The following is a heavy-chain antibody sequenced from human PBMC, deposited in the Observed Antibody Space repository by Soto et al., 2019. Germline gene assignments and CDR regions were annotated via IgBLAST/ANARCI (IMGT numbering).Heavy chain of an antibody. D-gene: IGHD3-16*02. V-gene: IGHV4-39*01. CDR2: IYYSGST. Sequence: QLQLQESGPGLVKPSETLSLTCTVSGGSISSSSYYWGWIRQPPGKGLEWIGSIYYSGSTYYNPSLKSRVTISVDTSRNQFSLKLSSVTAADTAVYYCARQGYYDYIWGSYRLSDYFDYWGQGTLVTVSS. J-gene: IGHJ4*02. CDR1: GGSISSSSYY. CDR3: ARQGYYDYIWGSYRLSDYFDY.